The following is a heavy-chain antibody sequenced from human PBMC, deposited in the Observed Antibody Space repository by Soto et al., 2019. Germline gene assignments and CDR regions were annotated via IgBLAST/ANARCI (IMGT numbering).Heavy chain of an antibody. CDR3: ARARVRGGGDAFDI. D-gene: IGHD3-10*01. CDR1: GFTFSSYW. V-gene: IGHV3-7*01. J-gene: IGHJ3*02. Sequence: GSLRLSCAASGFTFSSYWMSWVRQAPGKGLEWVANIKQDGSEKYYVDSVKGRFTISRDNAKNSLYLQMNSLRAEDTAVYYCARARVRGGGDAFDIWGQGTMVTVSS. CDR2: IKQDGSEK.